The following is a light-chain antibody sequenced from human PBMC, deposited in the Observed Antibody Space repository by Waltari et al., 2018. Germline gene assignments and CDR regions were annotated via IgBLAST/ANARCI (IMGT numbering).Light chain of an antibody. CDR2: AFS. CDR1: RSNLGANSD. V-gene: IGLV1-40*01. J-gene: IGLJ3*02. CDR3: QSYDSSLSAV. Sequence: QSVLTQPPPVSGAPGHSVTISCTGTRSNLGANSDVHWYQQLPGAAPKLLIYAFSNRLSGVPDRFYGSKSGTSASLAINGLQAEDEAVYYCQSYDSSLSAVFGGGTKVTVL.